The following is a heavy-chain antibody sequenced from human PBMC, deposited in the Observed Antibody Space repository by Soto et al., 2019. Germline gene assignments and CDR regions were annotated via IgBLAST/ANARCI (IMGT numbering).Heavy chain of an antibody. CDR3: ARDTNSLDP. CDR2: IFHTGDS. Sequence: TSETQSHTWSVSTYDIRSGLFWGWIRQPPGKGLEWIGSIFHTGDSYYNPSLKSRITMSVDTSRNQFSLKLTSLTAADTAVYYCARDTNSLDPWGQGTLVTVSS. V-gene: IGHV4-38-2*02. J-gene: IGHJ5*02. D-gene: IGHD5-18*01. CDR1: TYDIRSGLF.